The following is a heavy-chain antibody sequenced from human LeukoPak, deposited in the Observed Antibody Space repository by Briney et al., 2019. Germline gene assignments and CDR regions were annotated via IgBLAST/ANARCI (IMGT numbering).Heavy chain of an antibody. V-gene: IGHV4-59*01. D-gene: IGHD3-22*01. CDR2: IYYSGST. CDR3: ARDYYDSRGYKYYFDY. Sequence: SETLSLTCTVSGDSMSSSYWSWIRQPPGKGLEWIGYIYYSGSTNYNPSLKSRVTISVDTSKNQFSLNLSSVTAADTAVYYCARDYYDSRGYKYYFDYWGQGTLVTVSS. J-gene: IGHJ4*02. CDR1: GDSMSSSY.